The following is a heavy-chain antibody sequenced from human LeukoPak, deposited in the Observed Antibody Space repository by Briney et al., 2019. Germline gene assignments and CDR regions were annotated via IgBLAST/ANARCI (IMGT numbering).Heavy chain of an antibody. CDR2: IYPGDSDT. V-gene: IGHV5-51*01. CDR1: GYSFTSYW. Sequence: GESLKISCKGSGYSFTSYWIGWVRQMPGKGLEWMGIIYPGDSDTRYSPSFQGQVTISADKSISTAYLQWSSLKASDTAMYYCARQRRAAGTGACFAPGAKETLVPVSP. D-gene: IGHD6-13*01. CDR3: ARQRRAAGTGACFAP. J-gene: IGHJ5*02.